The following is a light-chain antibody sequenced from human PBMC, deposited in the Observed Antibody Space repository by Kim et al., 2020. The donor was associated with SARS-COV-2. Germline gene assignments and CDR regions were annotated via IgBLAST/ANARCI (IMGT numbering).Light chain of an antibody. CDR1: SSNIGTNY. J-gene: IGLJ2*01. V-gene: IGLV1-47*01. CDR3: AAWDDSLSALV. Sequence: ELTQPPSASGTPRQTVTISCSGSSSNIGTNYVFWFQQLPGTAPKVLIYRNNQRPSGVPDRFSGSRSGTSASLAISGLRSEEEADYYCAAWDDSLSALVFGGGTQLTVL. CDR2: RNN.